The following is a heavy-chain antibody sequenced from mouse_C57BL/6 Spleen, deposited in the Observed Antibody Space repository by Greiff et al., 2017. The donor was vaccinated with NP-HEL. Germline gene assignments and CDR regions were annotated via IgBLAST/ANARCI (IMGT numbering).Heavy chain of an antibody. CDR3: ARKGGYGNYPYAMDY. CDR2: IWTGGGT. V-gene: IGHV2-9-1*01. Sequence: VKLMESGPGLVAPSQSLSITCTVSGFSLTSYAISWVRQPPGKGLEWLGVIWTGGGTNYNSAPKSRLSISKDNSKSQVFLKMNSLQTDDTARYYCARKGGYGNYPYAMDYWGQGTSVTVSS. CDR1: GFSLTSYA. D-gene: IGHD2-10*02. J-gene: IGHJ4*01.